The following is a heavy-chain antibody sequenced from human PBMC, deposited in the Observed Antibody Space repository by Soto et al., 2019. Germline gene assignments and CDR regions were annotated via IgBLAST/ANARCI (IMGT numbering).Heavy chain of an antibody. V-gene: IGHV5-51*01. D-gene: IGHD3-9*01. Sequence: GESLKISCKGSGYSFTSYWIGWVRQMPGKGLEWMGIIYPGDSDTRYSPSFQGQVTLSAAKSISTAYLQWSSLEASATAMDYRKRDVMAYDVWADYDGAEKHYAMDVWGHGTTVTVSS. J-gene: IGHJ6*02. CDR3: KRDVMAYDVWADYDGAEKHYAMDV. CDR1: GYSFTSYW. CDR2: IYPGDSDT.